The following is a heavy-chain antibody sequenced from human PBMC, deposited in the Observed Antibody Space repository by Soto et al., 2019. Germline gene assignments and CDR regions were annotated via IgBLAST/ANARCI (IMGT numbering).Heavy chain of an antibody. CDR2: ISSSSSTI. CDR1: GFTFSSYS. CDR3: ARDLIGTFFGEIIVGYYYYGMDV. V-gene: IGHV3-48*02. J-gene: IGHJ6*02. D-gene: IGHD3-3*01. Sequence: GGSLRLSCAASGFTFSSYSMNWVRQAPGKGLEWVSYISSSSSTIYYADSVKGRFTISRDNAKNSLYLQMNSLRDEDTAVYYCARDLIGTFFGEIIVGYYYYGMDVWGQGTKVTVSS.